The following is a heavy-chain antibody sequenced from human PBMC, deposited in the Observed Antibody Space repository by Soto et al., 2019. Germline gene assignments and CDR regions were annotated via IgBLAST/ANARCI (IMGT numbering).Heavy chain of an antibody. J-gene: IGHJ4*02. CDR2: TYYRSKWHY. CDR3: ARTLRGRGVKYFDD. CDR1: GDSVSNNSVA. D-gene: IGHD3-10*01. Sequence: QTLSLTCVISGDSVSNNSVAWNWVRQSPSRGLEWLGRTYYRSKWHYDYAPSVRSRITINPDTSKNHFSLQLNSVSPEDAAVYYCARTLRGRGVKYFDDWGQGTLVTVSS. V-gene: IGHV6-1*01.